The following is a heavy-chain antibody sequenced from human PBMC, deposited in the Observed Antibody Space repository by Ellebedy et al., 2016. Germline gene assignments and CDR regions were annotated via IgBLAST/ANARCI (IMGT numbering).Heavy chain of an antibody. CDR3: ARGRLLPHYFDY. V-gene: IGHV3-30-3*01. CDR1: GFTFSSYA. CDR2: ISYDGSNK. J-gene: IGHJ4*02. D-gene: IGHD3-22*01. Sequence: GESLKISXAAFGFTFSSYAMHWVRQAPGKGLEWVAVISYDGSNKYYADSVKGRFTISRDNSKNTLYLQMNSLRAEDTAVYYCARGRLLPHYFDYWGQGTLVTVSS.